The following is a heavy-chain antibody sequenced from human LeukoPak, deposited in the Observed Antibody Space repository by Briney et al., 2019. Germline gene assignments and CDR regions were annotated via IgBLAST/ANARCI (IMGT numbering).Heavy chain of an antibody. Sequence: PGGSLRLSCAAPGFTFSDYYMSWIRQAPGKGLEWVSYISVSGSAIYYADSVKGRFTISRDNAKNSLYLQMNSLRVEDTAVYYCVGGGGTSRSLFDYWGQGTLVTVSS. CDR3: VGGGGTSRSLFDY. V-gene: IGHV3-11*01. D-gene: IGHD1-26*01. CDR2: ISVSGSAI. CDR1: GFTFSDYY. J-gene: IGHJ4*02.